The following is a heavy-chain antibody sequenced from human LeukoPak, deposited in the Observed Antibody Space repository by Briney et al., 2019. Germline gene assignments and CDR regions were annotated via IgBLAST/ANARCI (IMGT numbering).Heavy chain of an antibody. D-gene: IGHD3-22*01. V-gene: IGHV3-30*18. Sequence: GGSLRLSCAASGFTFTNYGLHWVRQAPGKGLEWVAIISYDGNDKYYSDSVKGRFTISRDNSKNTLYLQMNSLRVEDTAVYYCAKDRGALYYYDSSRTFDYWGQGTLVTVSS. CDR3: AKDRGALYYYDSSRTFDY. CDR1: GFTFTNYG. J-gene: IGHJ4*02. CDR2: ISYDGNDK.